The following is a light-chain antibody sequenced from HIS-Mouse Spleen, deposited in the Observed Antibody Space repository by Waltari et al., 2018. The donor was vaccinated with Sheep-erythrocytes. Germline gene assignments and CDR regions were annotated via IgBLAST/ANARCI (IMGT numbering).Light chain of an antibody. CDR1: QSISSY. Sequence: DIQMTQSPSSLSASVGDRVTITCRASQSISSYLNWYQQKPGKAPKLLLYAASSLQSGVQYRFSGIGSGTDFPLATSSLQPEDFATYYCQQSNSTPPLTFGGVTK. V-gene: IGKV1-39*01. J-gene: IGKJ4*01. CDR3: QQSNSTPPLT. CDR2: AAS.